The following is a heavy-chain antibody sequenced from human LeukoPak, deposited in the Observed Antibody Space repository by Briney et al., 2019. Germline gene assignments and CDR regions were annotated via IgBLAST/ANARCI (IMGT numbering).Heavy chain of an antibody. CDR1: GVSINSHY. Sequence: KPSETLSLTCTVSGVSINSHYWSWIRQPPGKGLEWIGFIYDSGSANYKSSLKSRVTMTVDTSKNQFSLKLNSVSAADTAVYYCARVLQNYYHMDVWGKGTTVTVS. V-gene: IGHV4-59*11. CDR2: IYDSGSA. J-gene: IGHJ6*03. CDR3: ARVLQNYYHMDV. D-gene: IGHD3-3*01.